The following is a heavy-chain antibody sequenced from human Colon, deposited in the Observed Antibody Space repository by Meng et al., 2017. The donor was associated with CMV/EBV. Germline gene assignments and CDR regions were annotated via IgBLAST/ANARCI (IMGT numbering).Heavy chain of an antibody. Sequence: GESLKISCAASGFTLSNYGMHWVRQAPGKGLEWVSFIRFDESSKYYGDSVKGRFIISRDNSKNTLYLQMNSLRSDDTAMYYCARPLGVASAGAFHVLGQGTMVTVSS. CDR3: ARPLGVASAGAFHV. V-gene: IGHV3-30*02. CDR2: IRFDESSK. J-gene: IGHJ3*01. D-gene: IGHD3-3*01. CDR1: GFTLSNYG.